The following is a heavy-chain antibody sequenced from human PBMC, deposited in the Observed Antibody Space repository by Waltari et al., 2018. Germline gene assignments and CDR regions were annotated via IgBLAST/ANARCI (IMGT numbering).Heavy chain of an antibody. CDR3: ARRQSLIFYY. J-gene: IGHJ4*02. CDR2: IYYSGFT. D-gene: IGHD2-8*01. V-gene: IGHV4-39*01. CDR1: GGSISSSSYY. Sequence: QLQLQESGPGLVKPSETLSLTCTVSGGSISSSSYYWGWIRQPPGKGLEWIGSIYYSGFTYYNPSLKSRVTISVDTSKNQFSLKLSSVTASDTAVYYCARRQSLIFYYLGQGTLVTVSS.